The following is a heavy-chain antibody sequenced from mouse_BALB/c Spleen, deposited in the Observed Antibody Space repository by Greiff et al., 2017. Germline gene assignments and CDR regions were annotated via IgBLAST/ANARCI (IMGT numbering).Heavy chain of an antibody. D-gene: IGHD2-4*01. Sequence: EVQLQQSGPSLVKPSQTLSLTCSVTGDSITSGYWNWIRKFPGNKLEYMGYISYSGSTYYNPSLKSRISITRDTSKNQYYLQLNSVTTEDTATYYCARSAYYDYIWYFDVWGAGTTVTVSS. CDR1: GDSITSGY. CDR3: ARSAYYDYIWYFDV. V-gene: IGHV3-8*02. J-gene: IGHJ1*01. CDR2: ISYSGST.